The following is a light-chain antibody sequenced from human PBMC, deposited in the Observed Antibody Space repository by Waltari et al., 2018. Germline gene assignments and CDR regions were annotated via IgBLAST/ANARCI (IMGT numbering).Light chain of an antibody. J-gene: IGKJ4*01. CDR1: QSVLSSSNNKNY. CDR2: WAS. CDR3: QQYYSTPPA. Sequence: DIVMTQSPDSLAVSLGERAPINRKPTQSVLSSSNNKNYLAWYQQKPGQPPKPLIYWASTRESGVPDRFSGSGSGTDFTLTISSLQAEDVAVYYCQQYYSTPPAFGGGTKVGIK. V-gene: IGKV4-1*01.